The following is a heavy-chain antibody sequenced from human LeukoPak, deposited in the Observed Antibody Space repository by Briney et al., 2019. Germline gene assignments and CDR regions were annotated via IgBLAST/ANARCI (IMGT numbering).Heavy chain of an antibody. D-gene: IGHD6-25*01. CDR2: IYTGGST. Sequence: PGGSLRLSCAASGFIVSSNYTSWVRQATGKGLEWVSVIYTGGSTYYADSVKGRFTISRDNSKNTLYLQMNSLRAEDTAVYYCARVRSGEYFDYWGQGTLVTVSS. CDR1: GFIVSSNY. CDR3: ARVRSGEYFDY. V-gene: IGHV3-66*01. J-gene: IGHJ4*02.